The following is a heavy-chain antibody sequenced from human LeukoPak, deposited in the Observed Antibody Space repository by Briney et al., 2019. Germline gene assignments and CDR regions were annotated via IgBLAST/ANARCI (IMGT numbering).Heavy chain of an antibody. D-gene: IGHD1-26*01. V-gene: IGHV4-59*01. CDR1: GGSISSYY. Sequence: SETLSLTCTVSGGSISSYYWSWIRQPPGKGLEWIGYIYYSGNTNYNPSLKSRVTISVDTSKNQFSLTLTSVTAADTAVYYCAREEGYSGGYGLDYWGQGALVTVSS. J-gene: IGHJ4*02. CDR2: IYYSGNT. CDR3: AREEGYSGGYGLDY.